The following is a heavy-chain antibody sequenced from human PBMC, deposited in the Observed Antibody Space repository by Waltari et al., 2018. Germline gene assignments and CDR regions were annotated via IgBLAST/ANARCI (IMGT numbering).Heavy chain of an antibody. CDR2: IYSSGST. Sequence: QVQLQESGPGLVKPSETLSLTCIVSGGSISGNYWTWIRQPAGKGLEWIGRIYSSGSTNYHPSLKRRVAMSIDTSKNQFSLKLTSVTAADTAVYYCARPKWRTSWKMGEFDPWGQGTLVTVSS. CDR3: ARPKWRTSWKMGEFDP. CDR1: GGSISGNY. D-gene: IGHD2-2*01. V-gene: IGHV4-4*07. J-gene: IGHJ5*02.